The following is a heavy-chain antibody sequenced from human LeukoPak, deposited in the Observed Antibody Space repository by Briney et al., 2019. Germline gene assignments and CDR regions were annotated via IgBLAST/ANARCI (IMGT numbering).Heavy chain of an antibody. Sequence: GGSLRLSCAASGFTFSSYSMNWVRQAPGKGLEWVSYISSSSSTIYYADSVKGRFTISRDNAKNSLYLQMNSLRAEDTAVYYCASAYYYDSSGPLTGYWGQGTPVTVSS. CDR3: ASAYYYDSSGPLTGY. J-gene: IGHJ4*02. D-gene: IGHD3-22*01. V-gene: IGHV3-48*01. CDR2: ISSSSSTI. CDR1: GFTFSSYS.